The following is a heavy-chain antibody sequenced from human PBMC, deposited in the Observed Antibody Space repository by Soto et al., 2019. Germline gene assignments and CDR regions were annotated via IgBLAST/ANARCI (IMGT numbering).Heavy chain of an antibody. CDR3: ARAFEESRGYDGALGL. CDR1: GALISRGDYS. V-gene: IGHV4-30-4*01. J-gene: IGHJ4*02. CDR2: IYYTGST. D-gene: IGHD3-22*01. Sequence: PSETLSLTFTVSGALISRGDYSWSWSRHPPLKGLEWIGYIYYTGSTYYNPYLKSRLSISVLTSKNKLSLELTSVTVADTAVYYCARAFEESRGYDGALGLWGQGTLVTVSS.